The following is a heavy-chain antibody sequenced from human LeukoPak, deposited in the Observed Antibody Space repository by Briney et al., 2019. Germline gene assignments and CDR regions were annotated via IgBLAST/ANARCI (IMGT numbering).Heavy chain of an antibody. D-gene: IGHD1-26*01. V-gene: IGHV3-7*01. Sequence: GGSLRLSCAASGFTFSVYGMSWVRQAPGKGLEWVANIKQDGSEKYYVDSVKGRFTISRDNAKNSLYLQMNSLRAEDTAVYYCARRRYSGSSQHFDYWGLGTLVTVSS. CDR2: IKQDGSEK. J-gene: IGHJ4*02. CDR3: ARRRYSGSSQHFDY. CDR1: GFTFSVYG.